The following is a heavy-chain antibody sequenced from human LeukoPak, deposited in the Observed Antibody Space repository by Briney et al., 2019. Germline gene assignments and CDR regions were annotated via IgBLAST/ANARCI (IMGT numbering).Heavy chain of an antibody. Sequence: PGGSLTLSCAASGFTFSTYAMSWVRQAPGKGLEWVSGISASGGTTYYADSVKGRFTISRDNSKNTLYLQMNSLRAEDTAVYYCVRDPNWGSGNWGQGTLVTVSS. J-gene: IGHJ4*02. V-gene: IGHV3-23*01. CDR3: VRDPNWGSGN. CDR1: GFTFSTYA. D-gene: IGHD7-27*01. CDR2: ISASGGTT.